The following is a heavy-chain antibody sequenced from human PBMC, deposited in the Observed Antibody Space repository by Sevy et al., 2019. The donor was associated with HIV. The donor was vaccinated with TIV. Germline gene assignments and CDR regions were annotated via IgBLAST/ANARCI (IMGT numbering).Heavy chain of an antibody. CDR2: INPSGGST. V-gene: IGHV1-46*01. CDR3: ARARVDGSGRKRDYYYYYGMDV. J-gene: IGHJ6*02. CDR1: GYTFTSYY. D-gene: IGHD3-10*01. Sequence: ASVKVSCKASGYTFTSYYMHWVRQAPGQGLEWMGIINPSGGSTSYAQTFQGRVTMTRDTSTSTVYMELGSLRSEDTAVYYCARARVDGSGRKRDYYYYYGMDVWGQGTTVTVSS.